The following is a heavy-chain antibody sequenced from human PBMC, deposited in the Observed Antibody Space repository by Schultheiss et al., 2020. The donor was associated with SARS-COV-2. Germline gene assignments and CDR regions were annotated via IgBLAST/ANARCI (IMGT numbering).Heavy chain of an antibody. Sequence: GGSLRLSCKGSGYSFTSYWISWVRQMPGKGLEWMGRIDPSDSYTNYSPSFQGHVTSSADKSISTAYLQWSSLKASDTAMYYCARRKQLGGYYYYGMDVRGEGTTVTAPQ. V-gene: IGHV5-10-1*01. D-gene: IGHD6-6*01. J-gene: IGHJ6*04. CDR3: ARRKQLGGYYYYGMDV. CDR1: GYSFTSYW. CDR2: IDPSDSYT.